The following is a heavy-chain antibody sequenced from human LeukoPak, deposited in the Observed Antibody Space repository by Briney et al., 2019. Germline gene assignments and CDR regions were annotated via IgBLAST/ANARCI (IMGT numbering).Heavy chain of an antibody. D-gene: IGHD3-10*01. CDR3: AREGGNYYAEYFQH. CDR2: ISYDGSNK. V-gene: IGHV3-30*04. J-gene: IGHJ1*01. Sequence: GGSLRLSCAASGFTFSSYAMHWVRQAPGKRLEWVAVISYDGSNKYYADSVKGRFTISRDNSKNTLYLQMNSLRAEDTAVYYCAREGGNYYAEYFQHWGQGTLVTVSS. CDR1: GFTFSSYA.